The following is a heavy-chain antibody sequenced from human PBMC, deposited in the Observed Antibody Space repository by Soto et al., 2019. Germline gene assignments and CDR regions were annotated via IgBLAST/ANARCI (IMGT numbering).Heavy chain of an antibody. CDR1: GFTFDDYA. Sequence: GGSLRLSCAASGFTFDDYAMHWVRQAPGKGLEWVSGISGNSCSIGNADSVKGGFTISRDNAKNSLYLQMNSLRAEDTAFYYCAKVGSISVSYSYLDSWGQGTLVTVSS. J-gene: IGHJ4*01. CDR2: ISGNSCSI. V-gene: IGHV3-9*01. CDR3: AKVGSISVSYSYLDS. D-gene: IGHD1-26*01.